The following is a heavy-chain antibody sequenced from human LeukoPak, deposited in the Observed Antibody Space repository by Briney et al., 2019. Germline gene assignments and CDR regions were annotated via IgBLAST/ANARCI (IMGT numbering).Heavy chain of an antibody. CDR2: IIPILGIA. J-gene: IGHJ5*02. D-gene: IGHD1-26*01. CDR3: ARVGWAAGWFDP. V-gene: IGHV1-69*02. Sequence: VASVKVSCKASGGTFSSYTISWVRQAPGQGLESMGRIIPILGIANYAQKFQGRVTITADKSTSTAYMELSSLRSEDTAVYYCARVGWAAGWFDPWGQGTLVTVSS. CDR1: GGTFSSYT.